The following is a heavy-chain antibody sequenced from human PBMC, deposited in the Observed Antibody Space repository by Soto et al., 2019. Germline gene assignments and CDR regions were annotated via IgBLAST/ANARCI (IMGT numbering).Heavy chain of an antibody. CDR1: GFTFSGSA. V-gene: IGHV3-73*01. J-gene: IGHJ6*03. D-gene: IGHD3-10*01. CDR2: IRTKPNSYAT. CDR3: SSGGGVRQSFYYFLDV. Sequence: EVQLVESGGGLVQPGGSLKVSCAASGFTFSGSAMHWVRQTSGKGLEWVGRIRTKPNSYATAYAASVKGRFIISRDDSKNTTYMQMNSLKTEDRGVYYCSSGGGVRQSFYYFLDVWGKGTTVTVSS.